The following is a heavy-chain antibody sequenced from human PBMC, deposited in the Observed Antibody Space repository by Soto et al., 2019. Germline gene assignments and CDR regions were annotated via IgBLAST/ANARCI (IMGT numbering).Heavy chain of an antibody. CDR1: GYTLTELS. CDR2: FDPEDGET. Sequence: ASVKVSCKVSGYTLTELSMHWVRQANGKGLEWMGGFDPEDGETIYAQKFQGRVTMTEHTSTDTAYMELSSLRSEDTAVYYCAKAPLQYYDFLPWFDPWGQGTLVTVSS. D-gene: IGHD3-3*01. V-gene: IGHV1-24*01. CDR3: AKAPLQYYDFLPWFDP. J-gene: IGHJ5*02.